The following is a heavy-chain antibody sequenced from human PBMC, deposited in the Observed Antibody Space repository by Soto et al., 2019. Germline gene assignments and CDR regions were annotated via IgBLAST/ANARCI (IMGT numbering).Heavy chain of an antibody. D-gene: IGHD5-12*01. CDR1: VGSLSGYY. CDR2: IKDGGYT. J-gene: IGHJ4*02. CDR3: ARGQQGVVATH. V-gene: IGHV4-34*01. Sequence: QVQLQQWGAGLLKPSENLSLNCAVNVGSLSGYYWSWIRQPPGKGLEWIGEIKDGGYTNYSPSLKSRATISSDTSNNQFSLRLNSVTAADTGVYYCARGQQGVVATHWDQGALVTVSS.